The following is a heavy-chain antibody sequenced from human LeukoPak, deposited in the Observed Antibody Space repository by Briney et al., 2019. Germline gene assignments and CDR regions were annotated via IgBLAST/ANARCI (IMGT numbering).Heavy chain of an antibody. V-gene: IGHV3-30*02. Sequence: GGSLRLSCAASGFTFSSYGMHWVRQAPGKGLEWVAFIRYDGSNKYYADSVKGRFTISRDNSKNTLYLQMNSLRAEDTAVYYCARDMYSSSSGYFDYWGQGTLLTVSS. CDR3: ARDMYSSSSGYFDY. J-gene: IGHJ4*02. CDR1: GFTFSSYG. CDR2: IRYDGSNK. D-gene: IGHD6-6*01.